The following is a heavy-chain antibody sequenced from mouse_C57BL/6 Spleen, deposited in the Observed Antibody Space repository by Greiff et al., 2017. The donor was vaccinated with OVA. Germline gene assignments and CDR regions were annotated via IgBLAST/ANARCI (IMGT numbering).Heavy chain of an antibody. D-gene: IGHD1-1*01. J-gene: IGHJ2*01. CDR2: IDPANGNT. CDR1: GFNIKNTY. V-gene: IGHV14-3*01. Sequence: VQLQQSVAELVRPGASVKLSCTASGFNIKNTYMHWVKQRPEQGLEWIGRIDPANGNTKYAPKFQGKATITADTSSNTAYLQLSSLTSEDTAIYDCARSNYYGSSYDYFDYWGQGTTLTVSS. CDR3: ARSNYYGSSYDYFDY.